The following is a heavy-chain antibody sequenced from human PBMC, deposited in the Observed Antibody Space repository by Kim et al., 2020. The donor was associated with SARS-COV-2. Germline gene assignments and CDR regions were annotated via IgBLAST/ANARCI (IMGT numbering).Heavy chain of an antibody. CDR3: ARTYCGGYCYPDYYYYYGMGV. D-gene: IGHD2-21*02. Sequence: SVKVSCKASGGTFSSYAISWVRQAPGQGLEWMGGIIPIFGTANYAQKFQGRVTITADESTSTAYMELSSLRSEDTAVYYCARTYCGGYCYPDYYYYYGMGVWGQGATVTVSS. CDR2: IIPIFGTA. J-gene: IGHJ6*02. V-gene: IGHV1-69*13. CDR1: GGTFSSYA.